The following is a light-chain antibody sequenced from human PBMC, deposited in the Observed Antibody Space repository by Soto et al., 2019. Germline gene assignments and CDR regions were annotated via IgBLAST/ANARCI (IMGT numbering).Light chain of an antibody. Sequence: DIVMTQTPLSSPVTLGQAASISCRSSQSLVHNDGNTYLSWFQQKPGQSPQLLIYEVSTRVSGVPDRFSGSGSGTDFTLEISRVETDDVGIYYCMQSTQLPPTFGQGTRLEIK. CDR1: QSLVHNDGNTY. CDR2: EVS. CDR3: MQSTQLPPT. V-gene: IGKV2-24*01. J-gene: IGKJ5*01.